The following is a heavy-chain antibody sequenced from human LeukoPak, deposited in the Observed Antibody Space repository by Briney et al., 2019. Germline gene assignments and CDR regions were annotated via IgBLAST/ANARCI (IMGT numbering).Heavy chain of an antibody. Sequence: GGSLRLSCAASRFTFSNYAMSWVRQAPGKGLEWVSLISGSGGSTYYAESVRGRFTISRDNSKNTLYLRTHSLRAEDTAVYYCASVGYSYGYVYYFDYWGQGTLVTVSS. CDR1: RFTFSNYA. CDR3: ASVGYSYGYVYYFDY. D-gene: IGHD5-18*01. V-gene: IGHV3-23*01. CDR2: ISGSGGST. J-gene: IGHJ4*02.